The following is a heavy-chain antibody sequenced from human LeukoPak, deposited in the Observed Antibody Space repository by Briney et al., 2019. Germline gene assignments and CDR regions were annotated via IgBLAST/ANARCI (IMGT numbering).Heavy chain of an antibody. CDR1: GGSISSGSYY. CDR3: AREGNLFGVVVPAAPWYFDY. V-gene: IGHV4-61*02. D-gene: IGHD2-2*01. CDR2: IYTSGST. Sequence: SETLSLTCTVSGGSISSGSYYWSWIRQPAGKGLEWIGRIYTSGSTNYNPSLKSRVTISVDTSKNQFSLKLSSVTAADTAVYYCAREGNLFGVVVPAAPWYFDYWGQGTLVTVSS. J-gene: IGHJ4*02.